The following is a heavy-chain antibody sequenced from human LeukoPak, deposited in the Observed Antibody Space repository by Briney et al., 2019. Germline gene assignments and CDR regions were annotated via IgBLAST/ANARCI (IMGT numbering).Heavy chain of an antibody. CDR3: ARGSCSTSSCSEGARGLDV. Sequence: GGSLRLSCAASGFIFSNYDMHWVRQGTGNGLEWVSAFHTAGDTHYAGSVKGRFTVSRDNAENSFYLQMNSLRAGDTAVYFCARGSCSTSSCSEGARGLDVWGPGITVTVSS. J-gene: IGHJ6*02. CDR2: FHTAGDT. CDR1: GFIFSNYD. D-gene: IGHD2-15*01. V-gene: IGHV3-13*01.